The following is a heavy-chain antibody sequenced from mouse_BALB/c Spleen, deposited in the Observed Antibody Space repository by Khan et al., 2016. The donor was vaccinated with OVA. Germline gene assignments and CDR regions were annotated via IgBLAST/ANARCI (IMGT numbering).Heavy chain of an antibody. V-gene: IGHV2-9*02. CDR1: GFSLTRYG. CDR3: ARLEDI. D-gene: IGHD1-3*01. J-gene: IGHJ2*01. Sequence: QVQLQQSGPGLVAPSQSLSITCTVSGFSLTRYGVHWVRQPPGKGLEWLGVIWAGGSTNYNSALKSRMSLSKDNSKSQVFLKMNSLQTDDTAMYYCARLEDIWGQGTTLTVSS. CDR2: IWAGGST.